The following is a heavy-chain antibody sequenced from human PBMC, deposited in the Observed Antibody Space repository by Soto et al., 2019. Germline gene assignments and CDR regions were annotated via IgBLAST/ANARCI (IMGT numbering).Heavy chain of an antibody. CDR1: GGTFSSYT. D-gene: IGHD3-10*01. Sequence: QVQLVQSGAEVKKPGSSVMVSCKASGGTFSSYTISWVRQAPGQGLEWMGRIIPILGIANYAQKFQGRVTITADKSTSTAYMELSSLRSEDTAVYYCASSLRGGNWFDPWGQGTLVTVSS. CDR3: ASSLRGGNWFDP. V-gene: IGHV1-69*02. CDR2: IIPILGIA. J-gene: IGHJ5*02.